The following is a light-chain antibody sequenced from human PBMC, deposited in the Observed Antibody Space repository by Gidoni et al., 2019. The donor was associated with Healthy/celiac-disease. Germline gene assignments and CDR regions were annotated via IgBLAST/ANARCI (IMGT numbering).Light chain of an antibody. CDR2: AAS. V-gene: IGKV1-39*01. CDR3: QQSYSTPFT. Sequence: QMAQTPSSLSASVGDRVTITCRARQSMSSYLNLYQQKPGTAPKLLIYAASSLQSGVPSMFSGSGSGTDFTLTISSLPPDDFATYYCQQSYSTPFTFGGGTKVEIK. J-gene: IGKJ4*01. CDR1: QSMSSY.